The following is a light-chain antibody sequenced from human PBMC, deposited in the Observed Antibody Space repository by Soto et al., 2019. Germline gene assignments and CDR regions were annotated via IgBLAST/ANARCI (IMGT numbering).Light chain of an antibody. CDR2: GAS. Sequence: ESELKQSPGTMSLSPGERATLSCRASQSVSSSCLAWYQQKPGQAPRLLIYGASSRATGIPDRFSGSGSGTDFTLTISRLEPEDFAVYYCHQYDSSPLTFGGGTKVEIK. CDR3: HQYDSSPLT. J-gene: IGKJ4*01. CDR1: QSVSSSC. V-gene: IGKV3-20*01.